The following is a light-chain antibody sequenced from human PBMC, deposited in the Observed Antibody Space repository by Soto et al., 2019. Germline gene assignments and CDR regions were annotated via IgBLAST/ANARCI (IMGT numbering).Light chain of an antibody. V-gene: IGLV1-40*01. J-gene: IGLJ2*01. CDR1: SSNIGAGYD. CDR2: GNN. Sequence: QSVVTQPPSVSGAPGQRVTISCTGSSSNIGAGYDVHWYQQCPGRAPKLLMYGNNNRPSGVPDRCSGSKSGTSASLDITGLQADDEADYYCQSFDTRLNSVVFGGGTQLTVL. CDR3: QSFDTRLNSVV.